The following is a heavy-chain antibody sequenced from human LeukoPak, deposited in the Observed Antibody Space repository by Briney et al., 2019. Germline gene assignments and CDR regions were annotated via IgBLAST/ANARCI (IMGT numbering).Heavy chain of an antibody. D-gene: IGHD2-2*01. J-gene: IGHJ4*02. CDR2: INHSGST. Sequence: PSETLSLTCAVYGGSFSGYYWSWIRQPPGKGLEWIGEINHSGSTNYNPSLKSRVTISVDTSKNQFSLKLSSVTAADTAVYYCARDPRYCSSTSCWYFEYWGQGTLVTVSS. CDR1: GGSFSGYY. V-gene: IGHV4-34*01. CDR3: ARDPRYCSSTSCWYFEY.